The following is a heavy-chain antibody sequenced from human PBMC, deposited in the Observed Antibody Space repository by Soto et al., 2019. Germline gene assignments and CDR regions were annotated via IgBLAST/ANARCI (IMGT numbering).Heavy chain of an antibody. D-gene: IGHD2-21*02. J-gene: IGHJ4*02. V-gene: IGHV3-74*01. CDR1: VFTFSSYW. CDR2: INSDGSST. CDR3: ARVPPRPTGCGDCSLFQY. Sequence: XGSLRLSCASSVFTFSSYWMHCVRQAPGKWLVWVSRINSDGSSTSYADSVKGRFTISRDNAKNTLYLQMNSLRAEDTAVYYSARVPPRPTGCGDCSLFQYWGQGTLVSVSS.